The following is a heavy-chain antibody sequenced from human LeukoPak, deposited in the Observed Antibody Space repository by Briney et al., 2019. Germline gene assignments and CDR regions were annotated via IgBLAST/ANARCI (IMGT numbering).Heavy chain of an antibody. CDR1: GFTFTNYY. Sequence: PGGSLRLSCAASGFTFTNYYMSWVRQAPGKGLEWVSVIYSGGDTFHADSVKGRFTLPRDNSKNILYLQMNSLSAEDTAVYYCTRDPDGWGQGTLVTVSS. CDR3: TRDPDG. J-gene: IGHJ4*02. V-gene: IGHV3-66*01. CDR2: IYSGGDT.